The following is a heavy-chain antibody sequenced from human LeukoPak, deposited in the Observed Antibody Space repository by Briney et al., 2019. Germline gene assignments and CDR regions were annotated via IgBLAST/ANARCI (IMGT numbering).Heavy chain of an antibody. CDR1: GFTVSSSY. CDR3: ARGVAAAGTTLDY. V-gene: IGHV3-66*01. J-gene: IGHJ4*02. Sequence: GGSLRPSCAASGFTVSSSYMTWVRQAPGKGLEWVSVIYSGGTTYYADSVKGRFTISRDNSKNTLYLQMNSLRDEDTAVYYCARGVAAAGTTLDYWGQGTLVTVSS. D-gene: IGHD6-13*01. CDR2: IYSGGTT.